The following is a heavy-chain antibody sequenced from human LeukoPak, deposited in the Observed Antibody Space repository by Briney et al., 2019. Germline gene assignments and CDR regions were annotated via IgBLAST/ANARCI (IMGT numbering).Heavy chain of an antibody. D-gene: IGHD3-22*01. J-gene: IGHJ3*02. CDR2: INWNGGST. Sequence: GGSLRLSCAASGFTFDDYGMSWVRQAPGKGLEWVSGINWNGGSTGYADSVKGRFTISRDNSKNTLYLQMNSLRAEDTAVYYCAKEGPYYYDSDDAFDIWGQGTMVTVSS. CDR1: GFTFDDYG. CDR3: AKEGPYYYDSDDAFDI. V-gene: IGHV3-20*04.